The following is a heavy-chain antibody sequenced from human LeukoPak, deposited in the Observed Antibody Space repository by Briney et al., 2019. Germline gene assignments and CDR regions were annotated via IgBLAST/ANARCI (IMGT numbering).Heavy chain of an antibody. J-gene: IGHJ4*02. Sequence: PSETLSLTCTVSGGSISSYYWSWIRQPPGKGLEWIGYIYYSGSTNYNPSLKSRVTISVDTSKNQFSLKLSSVTAADTAVYYCARGQGGYSGYVDYWGQGTLVTVSS. CDR1: GGSISSYY. D-gene: IGHD5-12*01. CDR2: IYYSGST. V-gene: IGHV4-59*08. CDR3: ARGQGGYSGYVDY.